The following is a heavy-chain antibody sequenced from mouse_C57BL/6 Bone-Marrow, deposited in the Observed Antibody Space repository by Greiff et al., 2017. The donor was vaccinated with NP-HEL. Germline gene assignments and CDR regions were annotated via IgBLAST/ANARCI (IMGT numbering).Heavy chain of an antibody. D-gene: IGHD2-3*01. CDR2: ISSGGSYT. V-gene: IGHV5-6*01. CDR3: ARQGGYYSFAY. Sequence: DVHLVESGGDLVKPGGSLKLSCAASGFTFSSYGMSWVRQTPDKRLEWVATISSGGSYTYYPDSVKGRFTISRDNAKNTLYLQMSSLKSEDTAMYYCARQGGYYSFAYWGQGTLVTVSA. CDR1: GFTFSSYG. J-gene: IGHJ3*01.